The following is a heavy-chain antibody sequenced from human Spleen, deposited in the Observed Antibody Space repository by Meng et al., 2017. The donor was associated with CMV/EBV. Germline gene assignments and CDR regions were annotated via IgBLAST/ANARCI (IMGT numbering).Heavy chain of an antibody. Sequence: YYMHWGRQAPGQVREWMGWINPNSGGTNYAQKFQGRVTMTRDTSISTAYMELSRLRSDDTAVYYCARETDYDFWSGYYLGGYNWFDLWGQGTLVTVSS. CDR3: ARETDYDFWSGYYLGGYNWFDL. J-gene: IGHJ5*02. D-gene: IGHD3-3*01. CDR2: INPNSGGT. V-gene: IGHV1-2*02. CDR1: YY.